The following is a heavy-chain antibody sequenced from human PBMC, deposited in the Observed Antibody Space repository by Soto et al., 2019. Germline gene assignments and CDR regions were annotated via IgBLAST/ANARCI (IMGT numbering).Heavy chain of an antibody. CDR1: GFTFGDYA. CDR2: IRSKAYGGTT. CDR3: TRAVREGSGSHTAPFDY. J-gene: IGHJ4*02. Sequence: GGSLRLSCTASGFTFGDYAMSWFRQAPGKGLEWVGFIRSKAYGGTTEYAASVKGRFTISRDDSKSIAYLQMNSLKTEDTAVYYCTRAVREGSGSHTAPFDYWGQGTLVTVSS. D-gene: IGHD3-10*01. V-gene: IGHV3-49*03.